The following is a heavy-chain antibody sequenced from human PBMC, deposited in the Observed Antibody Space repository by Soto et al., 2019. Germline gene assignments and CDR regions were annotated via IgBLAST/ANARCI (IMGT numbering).Heavy chain of an antibody. D-gene: IGHD2-21*02. J-gene: IGHJ6*02. CDR1: GFSFTTYL. Sequence: LGESLKISCKGSGFSFTTYLIVWVRQMPLKGLEWMGTIYPGESDTRYSPSFQGQFTISADKSITTAYLQWSSLKASDTAMYYCARRAYCGGDCTRNHQYYYAMDVWGQGNTVTVSS. CDR2: IYPGESDT. CDR3: ARRAYCGGDCTRNHQYYYAMDV. V-gene: IGHV5-51*01.